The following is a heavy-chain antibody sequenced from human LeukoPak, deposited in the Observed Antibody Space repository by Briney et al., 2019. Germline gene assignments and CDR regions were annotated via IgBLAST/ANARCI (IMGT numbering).Heavy chain of an antibody. D-gene: IGHD7-27*01. CDR3: AKDLNWGDAFDI. CDR1: GYTFTGYY. CDR2: INPNSGGT. Sequence: ASVEVSCKASGYTFTGYYMHWVRQAPGQGLEWMGWINPNSGGTNYAQKFQGRVTMTRDTSISTAYMELSRLRSDDTAVYYCAKDLNWGDAFDIWGQGTMVTVSS. V-gene: IGHV1-2*02. J-gene: IGHJ3*02.